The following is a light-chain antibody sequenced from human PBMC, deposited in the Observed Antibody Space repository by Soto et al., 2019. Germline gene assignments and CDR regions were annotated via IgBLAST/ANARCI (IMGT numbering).Light chain of an antibody. Sequence: QSALTQPASVSGSPGQSITISCTGTSSDVGGYNYVSWYQQHPGKAPKLMIYDVSNRPSGVSNRFSGSKSGNTASLTISGLQAEDEADYYCTSYTGSSTHVFGTGTKV. CDR3: TSYTGSSTHV. CDR1: SSDVGGYNY. V-gene: IGLV2-14*01. J-gene: IGLJ1*01. CDR2: DVS.